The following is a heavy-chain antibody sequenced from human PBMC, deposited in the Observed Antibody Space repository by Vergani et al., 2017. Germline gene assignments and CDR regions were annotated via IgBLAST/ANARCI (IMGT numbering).Heavy chain of an antibody. CDR3: AGHLRQLARNDVFDS. CDR1: GMSISTNNYY. V-gene: IGHV4-39*01. J-gene: IGHJ3*02. CDR2: IYDSRNN. Sequence: QLQLQESGPRLVKPSETLSLTCSLSGMSISTNNYYWGWIRQPPGKGLEWIGSIYDSRNNNYSPSLKSRVTLSVDTSKNQFSLNLTSVTAADTAVYYCAGHLRQLARNDVFDSWGHGTLVTVAS. D-gene: IGHD6-6*01.